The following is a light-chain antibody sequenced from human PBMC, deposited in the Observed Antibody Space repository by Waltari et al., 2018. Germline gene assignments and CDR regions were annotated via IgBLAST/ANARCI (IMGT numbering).Light chain of an antibody. J-gene: IGKJ4*01. CDR3: LQHNSYPLT. CDR2: AAT. Sequence: DIQMTQSPSSLSASVGDTVTITCRASQGIRSYLNWFQQKPGKAPKLLVYAATTLQSGVPARLSGSGSGTEFTLTISSLQPEDFAAYYCLQHNSYPLTFGGGTKVEIK. CDR1: QGIRSY. V-gene: IGKV1-17*01.